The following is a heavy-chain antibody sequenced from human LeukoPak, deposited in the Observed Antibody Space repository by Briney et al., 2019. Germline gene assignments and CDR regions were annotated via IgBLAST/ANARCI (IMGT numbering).Heavy chain of an antibody. CDR1: GYTFTSYD. CDR3: ARGVYCSSTSCRYPPKYYYYMDV. Sequence: ASVKVSCKASGYTFTSYDINWVRQATGQGLEWMGWMNPNSGNTGYAQKFQGRVTMTRNTSISTAYMELSSPRSEDTAVYYCARGVYCSSTSCRYPPKYYYYMDVWGKGTTVTVSS. J-gene: IGHJ6*03. CDR2: MNPNSGNT. V-gene: IGHV1-8*01. D-gene: IGHD2-2*01.